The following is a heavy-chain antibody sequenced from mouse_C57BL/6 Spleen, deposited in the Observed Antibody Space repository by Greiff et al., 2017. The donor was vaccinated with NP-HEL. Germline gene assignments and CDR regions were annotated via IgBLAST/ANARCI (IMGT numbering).Heavy chain of an antibody. D-gene: IGHD5-1*01. CDR3: AGWCTNVPHWYFDV. CDR1: GYTFTSYW. J-gene: IGHJ1*03. Sequence: QVQLQQSGAELVKPGASVKLSCKASGYTFTSYWMHWVKQRPGQGLEWIGMIHPNSGSTNYNEKFKSKATLTVDKSSSTAYMQLSSLTSEDSAVYYGAGWCTNVPHWYFDVWGTGTTVTVSS. CDR2: IHPNSGST. V-gene: IGHV1-64*01.